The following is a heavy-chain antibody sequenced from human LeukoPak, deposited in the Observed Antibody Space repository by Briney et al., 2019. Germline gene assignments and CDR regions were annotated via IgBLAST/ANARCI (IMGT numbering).Heavy chain of an antibody. V-gene: IGHV4-30-4*01. J-gene: IGHJ4*02. CDR2: IYYSGST. Sequence: SQTLSLTCTVSGGSISSGDYYWSWIRQPPGTGLEWIGYIYYSGSTYYNPSLKSRVTISVDTSKNQFSLKLSSVTAADTAVYYCARSRDDFWSGKFGASDYWGQGTLVTVSS. CDR3: ARSRDDFWSGKFGASDY. D-gene: IGHD3-3*01. CDR1: GGSISSGDYY.